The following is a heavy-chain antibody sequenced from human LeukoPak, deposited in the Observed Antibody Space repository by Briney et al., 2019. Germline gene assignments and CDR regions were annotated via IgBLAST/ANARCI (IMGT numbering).Heavy chain of an antibody. CDR2: IYYSGST. CDR3: ARGAGSTQIDY. V-gene: IGHV4-59*01. Sequence: PSETLSLTCTVSGGSISSYYWCWIRQPPGKGLEWIGYIYYSGSTNYNPSLKSRVTISVDTSKNQFSLKLSSVTAADTAVYYCARGAGSTQIDYWGQGTLVTVSS. J-gene: IGHJ4*02. CDR1: GGSISSYY.